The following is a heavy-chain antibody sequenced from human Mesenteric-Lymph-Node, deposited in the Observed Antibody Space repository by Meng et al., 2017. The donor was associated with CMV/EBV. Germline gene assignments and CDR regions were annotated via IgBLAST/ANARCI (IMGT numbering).Heavy chain of an antibody. CDR3: ARDMYSSTWYGDFDC. CDR2: ISYDGSDK. D-gene: IGHD6-13*01. Sequence: GESLKISCAGSGFTFSSYAMHWVRQAPGKGLEWVAVISYDGSDKYYADSVKGRFTISRDNSKNTLYLQMNRLRAEDTAVYYCARDMYSSTWYGDFDCWGQGTLVTVSS. J-gene: IGHJ4*02. V-gene: IGHV3-30*04. CDR1: GFTFSSYA.